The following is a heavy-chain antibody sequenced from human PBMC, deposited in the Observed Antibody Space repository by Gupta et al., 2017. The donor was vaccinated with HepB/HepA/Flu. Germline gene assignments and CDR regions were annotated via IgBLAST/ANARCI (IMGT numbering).Heavy chain of an antibody. CDR2: ISTTSYL. CDR1: GFTFSAYD. V-gene: IGHV3-21*01. CDR3: ARITSQDAFDL. Sequence: EVQLVESGGGLVKPGESQRLSCVASGFTFSAYDMNWVRQAPGKGLEWVSSISTTSYLYYADSVKGRFTISRDNAKNSLYLQMRSLRIEDTAVYYCARITSQDAFDLWGQGTVATVSS. J-gene: IGHJ3*01. D-gene: IGHD2-2*01.